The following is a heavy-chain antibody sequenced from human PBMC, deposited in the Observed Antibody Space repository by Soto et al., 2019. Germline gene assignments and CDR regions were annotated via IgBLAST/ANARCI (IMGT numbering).Heavy chain of an antibody. Sequence: ASVKVSCKASGYTFTGHYIHWVRQAPEQGPEWMGEIGPGSGATRYAQRFQGRVTMTRDMSITTVYMELNNLSPDDTAVYYCGRGRSGQIVVFYWGQGTPVTVPQ. J-gene: IGHJ4*02. D-gene: IGHD1-26*01. CDR3: GRGRSGQIVVFY. CDR2: IGPGSGAT. V-gene: IGHV1-2*02. CDR1: GYTFTGHY.